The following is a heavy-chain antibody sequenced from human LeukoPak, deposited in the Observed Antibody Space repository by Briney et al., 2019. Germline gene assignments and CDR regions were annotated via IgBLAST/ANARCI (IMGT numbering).Heavy chain of an antibody. CDR2: ISGSRGST. CDR3: ARALYYYGMDV. CDR1: GFTFITYA. J-gene: IGHJ6*02. V-gene: IGHV3-23*01. Sequence: GGSLRLSCAASGFTFITYAMSWVRQAPGKGLEWVSSISGSRGSTYYADSVKGRFTISRDNSKNTLYLQMNSLRAEDTAVYYCARALYYYGMDVWGQGTTVTVSS.